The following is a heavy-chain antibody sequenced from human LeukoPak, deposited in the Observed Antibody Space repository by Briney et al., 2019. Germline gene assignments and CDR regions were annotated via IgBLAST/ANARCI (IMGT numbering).Heavy chain of an antibody. J-gene: IGHJ4*02. CDR3: ASGRQLGY. CDR2: IKEDGSEK. Sequence: GSLSLSCAASGFTFSNYWMSRVRQAPGKGLEWVANIKEDGSEKYYVDSVKGRFTISRDNARNSLYLQMNSLRAEDTAVYYCASGRQLGYWGQGTLVTVSS. D-gene: IGHD6-13*01. CDR1: GFTFSNYW. V-gene: IGHV3-7*01.